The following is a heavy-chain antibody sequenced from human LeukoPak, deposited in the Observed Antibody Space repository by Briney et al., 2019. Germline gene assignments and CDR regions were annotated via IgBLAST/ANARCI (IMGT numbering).Heavy chain of an antibody. D-gene: IGHD4-17*01. CDR2: ISGSGSST. J-gene: IGHJ4*02. V-gene: IGHV3-23*01. Sequence: GGTLRLSCAASGFTFRRYGMSWVRQAPEKGLEWVSAISGSGSSTYYGDSVKGRFTISRDNSKNTLYLQMNSLRAEDTAVYYCATVSYGDYNGYWGQGTLVTVSS. CDR3: ATVSYGDYNGY. CDR1: GFTFRRYG.